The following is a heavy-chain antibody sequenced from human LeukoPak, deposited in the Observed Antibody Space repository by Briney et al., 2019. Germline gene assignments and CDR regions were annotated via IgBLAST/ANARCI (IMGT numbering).Heavy chain of an antibody. D-gene: IGHD3-10*01. CDR3: ARDSGTTGEVKFDP. Sequence: SETLSLTCAVYGGSFSGYYWGWIRQPPGKGLEWIGEINHSGNTNYNPSLKSRVTISVDTSKNQFSLKLMSVTAADTAVYYCARDSGTTGEVKFDPWGQGTLVTVSS. CDR2: INHSGNT. J-gene: IGHJ5*02. CDR1: GGSFSGYY. V-gene: IGHV4-34*01.